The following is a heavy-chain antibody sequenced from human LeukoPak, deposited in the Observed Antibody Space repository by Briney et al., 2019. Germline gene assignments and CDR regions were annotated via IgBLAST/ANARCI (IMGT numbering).Heavy chain of an antibody. J-gene: IGHJ3*02. V-gene: IGHV1-18*01. Sequence: ASVTVSCKASGYTFTSYDISWVRQAPGQRLEWMGWISAYIGNTNYAQKLQGRVTMTTDTSTSTAYMELRSLRSDDTAVYYCARDLKGIVGASLDAFDIWGQGTMVTVSS. CDR3: ARDLKGIVGASLDAFDI. D-gene: IGHD1-26*01. CDR2: ISAYIGNT. CDR1: GYTFTSYD.